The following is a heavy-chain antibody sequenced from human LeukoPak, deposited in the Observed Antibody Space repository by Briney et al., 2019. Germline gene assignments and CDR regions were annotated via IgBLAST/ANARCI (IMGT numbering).Heavy chain of an antibody. CDR1: GDSVSSNSAT. CDR2: TYYRSKWYN. Sequence: SRTLSLTCAISGDSVSSNSATWNWIRQSPSRGLEWLGRTYYRSKWYNEYAPSVKGRIAFNPDTSKNQFSLQLNFVTPEDTAVYYCARAPSRYFDYWGQGTLVTVSS. J-gene: IGHJ4*02. CDR3: ARAPSRYFDY. V-gene: IGHV6-1*01.